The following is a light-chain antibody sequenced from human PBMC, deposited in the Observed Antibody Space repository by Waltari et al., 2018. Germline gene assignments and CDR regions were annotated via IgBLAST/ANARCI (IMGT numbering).Light chain of an antibody. CDR3: QQYYSTPYT. V-gene: IGKV4-1*01. CDR1: QSILYRSNNQNY. Sequence: DFVMTQSPHSLAVSLGERATINCKSSQSILYRSNNQNYLAWYQPKPGQPPKLLIYWASVREAGVPGRVSGSGSGTDFTLTISSLQAEDVAVYYCQQYYSTPYTFGQGTKLEIK. J-gene: IGKJ2*01. CDR2: WAS.